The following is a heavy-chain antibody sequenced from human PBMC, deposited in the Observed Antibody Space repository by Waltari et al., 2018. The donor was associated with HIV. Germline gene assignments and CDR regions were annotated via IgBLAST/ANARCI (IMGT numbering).Heavy chain of an antibody. CDR1: GFTFSNFA. V-gene: IGHV3-23*01. Sequence: EVQLLESGGVLVQPGGSLRLACAASGFTFSNFAMSWVRQAPGRGLEVVSGISGGCNAPFYADSGKGRFTISRDNSKNTLYLQMHSLRAEDTAVYYCARLDFWLKYNFDYWGQGTLVTVSS. CDR3: ARLDFWLKYNFDY. J-gene: IGHJ4*02. D-gene: IGHD1-1*01. CDR2: ISGGCNAP.